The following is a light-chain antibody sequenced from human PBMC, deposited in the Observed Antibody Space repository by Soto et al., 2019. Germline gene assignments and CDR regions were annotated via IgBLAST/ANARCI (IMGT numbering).Light chain of an antibody. J-gene: IGLJ2*01. CDR3: QTWGTGISVV. V-gene: IGLV4-69*01. CDR1: SGHSSYD. CDR2: LNSDGSH. Sequence: QLVLTQSPSASASLGASVKLTCTLSSGHSSYDIAWHQQQPEKGPRYLMKLNSDGSHSKGDGIPDRFSGSSSGAERYLPISSLQSEEEADSYCQTWGTGISVVFGGGTKLTVL.